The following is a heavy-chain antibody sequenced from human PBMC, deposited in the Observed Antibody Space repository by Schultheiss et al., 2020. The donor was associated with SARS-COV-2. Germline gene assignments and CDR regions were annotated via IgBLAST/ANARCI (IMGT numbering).Heavy chain of an antibody. CDR1: GGSISSGDYY. J-gene: IGHJ4*02. D-gene: IGHD2-15*01. Sequence: SETLSLTCTVSGGSISSGDYYWSWIRQPPGKGLEWIGYIYYSGSTYYNPSLKSRVTISVDRSKNQFSLRLSSVTAADTAVYYCARGCMGYCSGGSCCGVDSWGQGTLVTVSS. V-gene: IGHV4-30-4*01. CDR2: IYYSGST. CDR3: ARGCMGYCSGGSCCGVDS.